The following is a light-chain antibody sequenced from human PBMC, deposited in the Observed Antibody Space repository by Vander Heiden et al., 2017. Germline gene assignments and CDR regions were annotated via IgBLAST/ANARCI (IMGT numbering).Light chain of an antibody. CDR2: KDS. V-gene: IGLV3-25*03. Sequence: SYELTQPPSVSVSPGQTDRITCSGDALPKQYAYWYQQKPGQAPVLVIYKDSERPSGIPERFSGSSSGTTVTLTISGVQAEDEADYYCQSADSSGWVFGGGTKLTVL. CDR1: ALPKQY. J-gene: IGLJ3*02. CDR3: QSADSSGWV.